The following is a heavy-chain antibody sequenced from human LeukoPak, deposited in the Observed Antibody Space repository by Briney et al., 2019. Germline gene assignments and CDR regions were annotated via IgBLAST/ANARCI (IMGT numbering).Heavy chain of an antibody. J-gene: IGHJ4*02. D-gene: IGHD6-13*01. V-gene: IGHV4-39*01. CDR1: GDSISSSSYY. CDR2: IYYSGST. CDR3: ASGPSAAGTDY. Sequence: SETLSLTCTVSGDSISSSSYYWGWIRQPPGKGLEWIGSIYYSGSTYYNPSLKSRVTISVDTSKNQFSLKLSSVTAADTAVYYCASGPSAAGTDYWGQGTLVTVSS.